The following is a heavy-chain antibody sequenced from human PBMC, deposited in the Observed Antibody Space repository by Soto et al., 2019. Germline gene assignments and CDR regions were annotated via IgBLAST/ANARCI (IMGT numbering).Heavy chain of an antibody. CDR1: GFTVSDNY. CDR2: IYRGTT. V-gene: IGHV3-66*01. D-gene: IGHD3-22*01. CDR3: ARAVDRRDYDSTGYSFDY. Sequence: EVQLVESGGGLVQPGGSLRLSCAASGFTVSDNYMNWVRQAPGKGLEWVAVIYRGTTYYADSVKGRFTISRDNSKNTLSLQMSSLRPEDTAVYYCARAVDRRDYDSTGYSFDYWGQGTLVAVSS. J-gene: IGHJ4*02.